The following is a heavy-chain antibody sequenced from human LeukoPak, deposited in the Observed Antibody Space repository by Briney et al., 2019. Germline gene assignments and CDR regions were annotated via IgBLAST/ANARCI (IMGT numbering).Heavy chain of an antibody. J-gene: IGHJ4*02. D-gene: IGHD3-9*01. CDR1: GGSISSYY. V-gene: IGHV4-59*01. CDR2: IYYSGST. CDR3: ARSKDILTGYCFDY. Sequence: SETLSLTCTVSGGSISSYYWSWIRQPPGKGLEWTGYIYYSGSTNYNPSLKSRVTISVDKSKNQFSLKLSSVTAADTAVYYCARSKDILTGYCFDYWGQGTLVTVSS.